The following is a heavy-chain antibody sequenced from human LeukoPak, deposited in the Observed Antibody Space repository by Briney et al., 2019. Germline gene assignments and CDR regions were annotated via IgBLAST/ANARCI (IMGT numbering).Heavy chain of an antibody. CDR1: GGSLSSNNYY. V-gene: IGHV4-39*07. Sequence: SETLSLSCTVSGGSLSSNNYYWGWIRQPPGKGLEWIGNIYTSGSTYYSPSLKSRVIISLDTSENQFSLTLSSVTAADTAVYYCARVATPTEGTRDYWGQGTLVTVSS. D-gene: IGHD1-14*01. J-gene: IGHJ4*02. CDR2: IYTSGST. CDR3: ARVATPTEGTRDY.